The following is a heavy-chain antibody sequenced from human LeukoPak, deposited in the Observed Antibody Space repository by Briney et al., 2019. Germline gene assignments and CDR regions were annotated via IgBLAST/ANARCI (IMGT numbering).Heavy chain of an antibody. Sequence: GGSLRLSCAASGFTVSSNYMSWVRQAPGKGLEWVSVIYSGGSTYYADSVKGRFTISRDNSKNTLYLQMNSLRAEDTAVYYCAKGAIRFGELSYYFDYWGQGTLVTVSS. D-gene: IGHD3-10*01. CDR3: AKGAIRFGELSYYFDY. V-gene: IGHV3-53*01. J-gene: IGHJ4*02. CDR2: IYSGGST. CDR1: GFTVSSNY.